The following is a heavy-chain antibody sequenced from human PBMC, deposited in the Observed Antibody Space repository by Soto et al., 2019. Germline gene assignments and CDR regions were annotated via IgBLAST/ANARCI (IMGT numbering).Heavy chain of an antibody. CDR1: GYTFTSYG. V-gene: IGHV1-18*01. J-gene: IGHJ3*02. CDR2: ISAYNGNT. Sequence: ASVKVSCKASGYTFTSYGISWVRQAPGQGLEWMGWISAYNGNTNYAQKLQGRVTMTTDTSTSTAYMELRSLRSDDTAVYYCARDHPVLGYDFWSGHLADAFDIWGQGTMVTVSS. CDR3: ARDHPVLGYDFWSGHLADAFDI. D-gene: IGHD3-3*01.